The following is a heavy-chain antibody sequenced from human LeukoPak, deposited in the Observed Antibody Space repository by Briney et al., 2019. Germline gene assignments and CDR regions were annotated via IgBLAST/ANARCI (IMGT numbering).Heavy chain of an antibody. J-gene: IGHJ6*02. CDR2: ISGSGGST. Sequence: GGSLRLSCAASGFTFSSYAMSWVRQAPGKGLEWVSAISGSGGSTYYADSVKGRFTISRDNSKNTLYLQMNSLRAEDTAVYYCARDLKQQRVPGSYYYYGMDVWGQGTTVTVSS. CDR3: ARDLKQQRVPGSYYYYGMDV. D-gene: IGHD6-13*01. CDR1: GFTFSSYA. V-gene: IGHV3-23*01.